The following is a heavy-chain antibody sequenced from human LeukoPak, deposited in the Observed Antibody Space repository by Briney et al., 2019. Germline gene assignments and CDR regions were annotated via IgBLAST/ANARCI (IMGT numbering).Heavy chain of an antibody. V-gene: IGHV4-59*01. D-gene: IGHD6-13*01. CDR1: GGSISSYY. J-gene: IGHJ5*02. CDR2: IHYSGST. CDR3: ARRGGSRASIAAAGYNWFDP. Sequence: SETLSLTCTVSGGSISSYYWSWIRQPPGKGLEWIGYIHYSGSTHYNPSLKSRVTISVDTSKNQVSLKLRSVTAADTAVYYCARRGGSRASIAAAGYNWFDPWGQGTLVTVSS.